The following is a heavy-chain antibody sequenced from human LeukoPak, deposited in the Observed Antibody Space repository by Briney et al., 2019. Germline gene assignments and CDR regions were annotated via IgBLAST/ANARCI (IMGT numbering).Heavy chain of an antibody. V-gene: IGHV3-73*01. CDR2: IRSKTNNYAT. CDR3: TRRSYSSVTRDY. CDR1: GFTFSGSA. J-gene: IGHJ4*02. D-gene: IGHD4-17*01. Sequence: GGSLRLSCAASGFTFSGSAMHWVRQASGKGLEWVGRIRSKTNNYATAYAASVKGRFTISRDDSKNTAYLQMNGLKTEDTAVYYCTRRSYSSVTRDYWGQGTLVTVSS.